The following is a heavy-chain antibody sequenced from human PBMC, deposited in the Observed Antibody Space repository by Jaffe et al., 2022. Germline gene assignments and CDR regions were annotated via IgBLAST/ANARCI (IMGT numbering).Heavy chain of an antibody. V-gene: IGHV4-39*01. D-gene: IGHD2-21*01. CDR1: GGSISSSSYY. Sequence: QLQLQESGPGLVKPSETLSLTCTVSGGSISSSSYYWGWIRQPPGKGLEWIGSIYYSGSTYYNPSLKSRVTISVDTSKNQFSLKLSSVTAADTAVYYCARPRGGDPEFDYWGQGTLVTVSS. J-gene: IGHJ4*02. CDR2: IYYSGST. CDR3: ARPRGGDPEFDY.